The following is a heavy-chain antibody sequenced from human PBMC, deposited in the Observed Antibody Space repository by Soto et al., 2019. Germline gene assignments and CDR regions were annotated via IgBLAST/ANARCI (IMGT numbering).Heavy chain of an antibody. J-gene: IGHJ4*02. V-gene: IGHV1-2*02. Sequence: GASVKVSCKSSGLPLKNYYFHWVRQAPGQGLEWVGRINVKNGLTKESQKLQGRVTLTRDTSTSTLFLELSDLRPDDTAVYYCARGMTPPGAPAWYYFDSWGQGTLVTVSS. CDR3: ARGMTPPGAPAWYYFDS. D-gene: IGHD2-8*02. CDR2: INVKNGLT. CDR1: GLPLKNYY.